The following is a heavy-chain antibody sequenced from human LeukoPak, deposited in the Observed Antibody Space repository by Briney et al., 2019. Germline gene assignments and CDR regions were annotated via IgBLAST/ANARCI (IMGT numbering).Heavy chain of an antibody. V-gene: IGHV3-30*02. J-gene: IGHJ6*03. CDR1: GFTFSSYG. CDR2: IRYDGSNK. Sequence: PGGSLRLSCAASGFTFSSYGMHWVRQAPGKGLEWVAFIRYDGSNKYYADSVKGRFTISRDNSKNTLYLQMNSLRAEDTAVYYCAKEGALGYSSSQTSGYYYMDVWGKGTTVTVSS. CDR3: AKEGALGYSSSQTSGYYYMDV. D-gene: IGHD6-13*01.